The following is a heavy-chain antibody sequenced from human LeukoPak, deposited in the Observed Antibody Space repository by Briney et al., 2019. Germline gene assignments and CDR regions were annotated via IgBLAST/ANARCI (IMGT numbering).Heavy chain of an antibody. J-gene: IGHJ6*03. Sequence: GGSLRLSCAASGFTFSSYAMHWVRQAPGKGLEYVSAISINGGSTSYANSVKGRFTISRDNSKNTLYLQMGSLRVEDMAVYYCARVAILTGYSYMDVWGKGTTVTVSS. CDR1: GFTFSSYA. CDR2: ISINGGST. CDR3: ARVAILTGYSYMDV. D-gene: IGHD3-9*01. V-gene: IGHV3-64*01.